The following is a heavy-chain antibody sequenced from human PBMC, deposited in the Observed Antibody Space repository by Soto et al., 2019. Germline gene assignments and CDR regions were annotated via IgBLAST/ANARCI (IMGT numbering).Heavy chain of an antibody. V-gene: IGHV2-5*02. D-gene: IGHD2-8*01. CDR2: IYWDDDK. CDR3: AHSDCTNGVCYWFDP. Sequence: QITLKESGPTLVKPTQTLTLTCTFSGFSLSTSGVGVGWIRQPPGKALELLALIYWDDDKRYSPSLKSRLTSTMDTSKNQVVLTMTNMDPVDTATYYCAHSDCTNGVCYWFDPWGQGTLVTVSS. J-gene: IGHJ5*02. CDR1: GFSLSTSGVG.